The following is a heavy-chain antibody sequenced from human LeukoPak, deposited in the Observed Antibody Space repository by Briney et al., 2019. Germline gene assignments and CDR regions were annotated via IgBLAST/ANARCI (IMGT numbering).Heavy chain of an antibody. V-gene: IGHV3-23*01. J-gene: IGHJ4*02. D-gene: IGHD3-22*01. CDR1: GFTFSSYA. Sequence: GGSLRLSCAASGFTFSSYAMSWVRQAPGKGLEWVSAISGSGGSTYYADSVKGRFTISRDNSKNTLYLQMNGLRAEDTAVYYCAKMDYYDSSGYPPVDYWGQGTLVTVSS. CDR3: AKMDYYDSSGYPPVDY. CDR2: ISGSGGST.